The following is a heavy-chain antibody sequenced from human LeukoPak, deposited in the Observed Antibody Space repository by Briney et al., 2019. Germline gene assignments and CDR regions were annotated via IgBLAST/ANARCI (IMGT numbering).Heavy chain of an antibody. D-gene: IGHD2-2*01. CDR1: GGSISSSNW. J-gene: IGHJ5*02. CDR3: AAVPAGVSGWFDP. V-gene: IGHV4-4*02. CDR2: IYHSGST. Sequence: SETLSLTCAVSGGSISSSNWWSWVRQPPGQGLEWIGEIYHSGSTNYNPSLKSRVTISVDKSKNQFSLKLSSVTAADTAVYYCAAVPAGVSGWFDPWGQGTLVTVSS.